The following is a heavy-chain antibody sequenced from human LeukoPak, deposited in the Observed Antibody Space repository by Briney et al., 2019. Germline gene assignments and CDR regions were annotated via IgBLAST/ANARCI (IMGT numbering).Heavy chain of an antibody. J-gene: IGHJ4*02. CDR2: IKQDGSEK. Sequence: TGGSLRLSCAASGFTFSSYWMSWVRQAPGKGLEWVANIKQDGSEKYYVDSVKGRFTISRDNAKNSLYLQMGSLRAEDMAVYYCARGTSSITIFGVDTYYFDYWGQGTLVTVSS. CDR3: ARGTSSITIFGVDTYYFDY. V-gene: IGHV3-7*01. CDR1: GFTFSSYW. D-gene: IGHD3-3*01.